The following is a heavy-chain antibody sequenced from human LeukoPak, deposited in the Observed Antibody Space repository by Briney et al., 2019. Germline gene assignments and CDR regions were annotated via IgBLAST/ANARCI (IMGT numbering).Heavy chain of an antibody. J-gene: IGHJ5*02. CDR1: GYAFFNYG. V-gene: IGHV1-18*01. CDR2: ISAHNGNT. D-gene: IGHD3-22*01. Sequence: ASVKVSCKGSGYAFFNYGINWVRQAPGQGFEWMGWISAHNGNTKYAQKFQDRVTMTTDTPTSTAYMELRSLRSDDTAVYYCTRDESSGGRPWRGWFDLWGQGALVTVPS. CDR3: TRDESSGGRPWRGWFDL.